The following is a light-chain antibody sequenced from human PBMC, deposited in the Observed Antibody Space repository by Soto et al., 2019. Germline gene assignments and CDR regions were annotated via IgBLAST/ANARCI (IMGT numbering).Light chain of an antibody. CDR1: QSVSSSY. V-gene: IGKV3-20*01. Sequence: EMVLTQSPGTMSLSPGERAILSCSASQSVSSSYLAWYQQKPVQAPRLLIYGASSRATGIPDRFSGSGSGTDCTLTISRLEPEDFAVYYCQQYGSSPGYTFGQGTKLEIK. J-gene: IGKJ2*01. CDR3: QQYGSSPGYT. CDR2: GAS.